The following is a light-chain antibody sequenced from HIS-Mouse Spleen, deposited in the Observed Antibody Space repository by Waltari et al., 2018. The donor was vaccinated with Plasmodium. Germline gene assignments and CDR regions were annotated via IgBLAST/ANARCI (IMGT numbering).Light chain of an antibody. Sequence: QSALTQPRSVSGSPGQSVTISCTGTSSDVGGYNYVSWYQQHPGKAPKPMIYDVSKRPSGVLDLFSGSKSGNTASLTISGLQAEDEADYYCCSYAGSYTWVFGGGTKLTVL. CDR3: CSYAGSYTWV. J-gene: IGLJ3*02. CDR1: SSDVGGYNY. CDR2: DVS. V-gene: IGLV2-11*01.